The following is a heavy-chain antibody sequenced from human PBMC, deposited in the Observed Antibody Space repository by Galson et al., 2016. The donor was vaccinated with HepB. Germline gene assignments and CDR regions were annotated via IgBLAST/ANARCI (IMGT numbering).Heavy chain of an antibody. D-gene: IGHD3-22*01. CDR1: GYTFNDYW. V-gene: IGHV5-51*01. Sequence: QSGAEAKKPGESLTISCRGSGYTFNDYWIAWVRQVPGNGLEYMGMIFPDDFDTRYSPSFQGHVTISVDRSTKTAYLQWTSLRASDTATYFCARPTNDAYEYDSSGFSYWGQGTRVIVSS. CDR2: IFPDDFDT. CDR3: ARPTNDAYEYDSSGFSY. J-gene: IGHJ4*02.